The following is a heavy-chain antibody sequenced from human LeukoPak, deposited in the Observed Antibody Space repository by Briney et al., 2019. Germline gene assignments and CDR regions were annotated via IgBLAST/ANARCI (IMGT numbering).Heavy chain of an antibody. Sequence: GGSLRLSCAASGFTVSSNYMSWVRQAPGKGLEWVSVIYSGGSTYYADSVKGRFTISRDNSKSTLYLQMNSLRAEDTAVYYCARAVDYCSGGSCYRSDYWGQGTLVTVSS. D-gene: IGHD2-15*01. J-gene: IGHJ4*02. CDR3: ARAVDYCSGGSCYRSDY. V-gene: IGHV3-66*01. CDR1: GFTVSSNY. CDR2: IYSGGST.